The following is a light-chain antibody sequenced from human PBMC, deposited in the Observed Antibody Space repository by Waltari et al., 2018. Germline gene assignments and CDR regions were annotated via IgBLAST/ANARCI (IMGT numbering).Light chain of an antibody. CDR1: QGVSRA. V-gene: IGKV3-20*01. J-gene: IGKJ1*01. Sequence: EIVFTQYPGTLSLSLGESATVSCRASQGVSRALAWYQQKPGQAPKLLIYGASTRATVIPDRFSGSGFGTDFSLTISRLEPDDFAVYYCQHYLRLPVTFGQGTTVEI. CDR2: GAS. CDR3: QHYLRLPVT.